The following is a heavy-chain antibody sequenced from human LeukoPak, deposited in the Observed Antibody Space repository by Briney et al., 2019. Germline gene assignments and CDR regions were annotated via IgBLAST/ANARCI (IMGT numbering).Heavy chain of an antibody. J-gene: IGHJ4*02. CDR3: AKRGVVIRVILVGFNKEAYYFDS. V-gene: IGHV3-23*01. CDR1: GITLSNYG. D-gene: IGHD3-22*01. Sequence: GGSLRHSCAVSGITLSNYGMSWVRKAPGKGLEWVAGISDRSSRTNYADSVKGRFTISTDHPKNTLYLQMNSLRAEDTAVYFCAKRGVVIRVILVGFNKEAYYFDSWGQGALVTVSS. CDR2: ISDRSSRT.